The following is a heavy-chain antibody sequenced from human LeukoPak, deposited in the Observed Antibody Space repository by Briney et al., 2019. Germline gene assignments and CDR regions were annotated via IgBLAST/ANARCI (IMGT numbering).Heavy chain of an antibody. CDR1: GFTFSSHW. Sequence: PGGSLRLSCADSGFTFSSHWMHWVRQAPGKGLVWVSRIKYDASSTSYADSVKGRFTISRDNAKNTLYLQMNSLRAEDTAVYYCASFVDARKQWPVAFDIWGQGTMVTVSS. CDR2: IKYDASST. J-gene: IGHJ3*02. V-gene: IGHV3-74*01. CDR3: ASFVDARKQWPVAFDI. D-gene: IGHD6-19*01.